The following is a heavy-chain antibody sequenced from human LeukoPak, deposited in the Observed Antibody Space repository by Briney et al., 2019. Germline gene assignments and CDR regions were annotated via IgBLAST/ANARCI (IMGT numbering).Heavy chain of an antibody. CDR2: INPNSGGT. J-gene: IGHJ4*02. CDR3: ARANALYCSSTSCLFDY. CDR1: GYTFTGYY. V-gene: IGHV1-2*02. Sequence: ASVKVSCKASGYTFTGYYTHWVRQAPGQGLEWMAWINPNSGGTYYAQNFHDRITMTRDTSISTAYMELSRLRSDDAAIYYCARANALYCSSTSCLFDYWGQGTLVTVSS. D-gene: IGHD2-2*01.